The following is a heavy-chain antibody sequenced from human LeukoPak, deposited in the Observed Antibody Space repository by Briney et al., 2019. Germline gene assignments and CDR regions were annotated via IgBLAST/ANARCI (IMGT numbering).Heavy chain of an antibody. CDR1: GFTFSRYG. CDR3: ARIGPMTTVTRGKFDY. J-gene: IGHJ4*02. V-gene: IGHV3-30*03. CDR2: ISYDGSSK. D-gene: IGHD4-17*01. Sequence: AGGSLRLSCAASGFTFSRYGMHWVRQAPGKGLEWVAVISYDGSSKEYADSVKGRFTISRDNSKDTLYLQMNSLRPEDTAVYYCARIGPMTTVTRGKFDYWGQGTLVTVSS.